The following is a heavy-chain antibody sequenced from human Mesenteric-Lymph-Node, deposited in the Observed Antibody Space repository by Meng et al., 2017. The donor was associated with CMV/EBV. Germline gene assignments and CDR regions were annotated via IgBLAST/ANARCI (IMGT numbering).Heavy chain of an antibody. J-gene: IGHJ4*02. D-gene: IGHD6-13*01. CDR3: ARDGWVPGSSWLPFDY. Sequence: SGFTFSSYSMNWVRQAPGKGLEWVSSISSSSSYIYYADSVKGRFTISRDNAKNSLYLQMNSLRAEDTAIYYCARDGWVPGSSWLPFDYWGQGTLVTVSS. CDR2: ISSSSSYI. V-gene: IGHV3-21*01. CDR1: GFTFSSYS.